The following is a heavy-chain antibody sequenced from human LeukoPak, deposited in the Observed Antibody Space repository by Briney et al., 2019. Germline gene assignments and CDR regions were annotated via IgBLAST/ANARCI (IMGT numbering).Heavy chain of an antibody. CDR3: ARDELKYYDFWSGYPGWFDP. V-gene: IGHV4-39*07. Sequence: PSKTLSLTCTVSGGSISSSSYYWGWIRQPPGKGLEWIGSIYYSGSTYYNPSLKSRVTISVDTSKNQFSLKLSSVTAADTAVYYCARDELKYYDFWSGYPGWFDPWGQGTLVTVSP. J-gene: IGHJ5*02. D-gene: IGHD3-3*01. CDR1: GGSISSSSYY. CDR2: IYYSGST.